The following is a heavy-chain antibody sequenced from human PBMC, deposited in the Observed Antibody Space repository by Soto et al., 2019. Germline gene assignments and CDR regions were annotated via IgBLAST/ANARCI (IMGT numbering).Heavy chain of an antibody. CDR3: ARKTAVTDYYFDY. CDR2: IIVGNGKT. J-gene: IGHJ4*02. V-gene: IGHV1-3*01. Sequence: VASVKVSCKASGYTFPAYTMNWVRQAPGQRPEWMGWIIVGNGKTRYSQKFQGRVTFTRDTSASTVYLELSSLRSEDTAMYYCARKTAVTDYYFDYWGQGTLVTVSS. CDR1: GYTFPAYT. D-gene: IGHD6-19*01.